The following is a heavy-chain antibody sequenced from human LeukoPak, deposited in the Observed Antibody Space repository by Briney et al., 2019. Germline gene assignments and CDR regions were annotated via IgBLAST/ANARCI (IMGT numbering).Heavy chain of an antibody. D-gene: IGHD2-8*01. CDR2: ISSGSSYT. V-gene: IGHV3-11*06. CDR1: GFTFSDSY. CDR3: ARLGQLYSPAY. Sequence: GGSLRLSCTASGFTFSDSYMSWIRQAPGKGLEWVSYISSGSSYTNYADSVKGRFTISRDNAKNSLYLQMNSLRVEDTAVYYCARLGQLYSPAYWGQGTLVPVSS. J-gene: IGHJ4*02.